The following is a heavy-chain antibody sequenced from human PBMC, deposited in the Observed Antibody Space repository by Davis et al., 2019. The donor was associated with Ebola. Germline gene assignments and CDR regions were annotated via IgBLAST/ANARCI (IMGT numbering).Heavy chain of an antibody. CDR3: ARDKKTGGLDY. J-gene: IGHJ4*02. CDR1: GGTFSSYA. V-gene: IGHV1-69*06. Sequence: AASVKVSCKVSGGTFSSYAISWVRQAPGQGLEWMGGIIPIIETANYAQKFQGRVMITADKSTFTAYMELSSLRFDDTATYYCARDKKTGGLDYWGQGTLVTVSS. CDR2: IIPIIETA. D-gene: IGHD3-16*01.